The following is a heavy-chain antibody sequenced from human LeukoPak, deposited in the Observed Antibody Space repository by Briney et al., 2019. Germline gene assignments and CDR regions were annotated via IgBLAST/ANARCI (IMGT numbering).Heavy chain of an antibody. V-gene: IGHV1-69*04. Sequence: AAVKVSCKASGGTLSSYAISWVRQAPGQGLEWMGRIIPILGIANYAQKFQGRVTITADKSTSTAYMELSSLRSEDTAVYYCARGKASGYNYGRENWFAPWGQGTLVTVSS. D-gene: IGHD5-18*01. J-gene: IGHJ5*02. CDR1: GGTLSSYA. CDR3: ARGKASGYNYGRENWFAP. CDR2: IIPILGIA.